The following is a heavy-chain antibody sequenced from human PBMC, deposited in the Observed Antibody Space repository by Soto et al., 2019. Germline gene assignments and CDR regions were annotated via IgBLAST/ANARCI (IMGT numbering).Heavy chain of an antibody. Sequence: GSLRLSCAVSGFTFSSYAMSWVRQAPGKGLEGVSVIRASGGNTYYADVVRGRFTISRDNSKNTLYLQMNSLTAEDTAIYYCAKRLLGVWFGELQVYSPASVGFDCWGQGTLVTVSS. J-gene: IGHJ4*02. CDR1: GFTFSSYA. CDR2: IRASGGNT. D-gene: IGHD3-10*01. V-gene: IGHV3-23*01. CDR3: AKRLLGVWFGELQVYSPASVGFDC.